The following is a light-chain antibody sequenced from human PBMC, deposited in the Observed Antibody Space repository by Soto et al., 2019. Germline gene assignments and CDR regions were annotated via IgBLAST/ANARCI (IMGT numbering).Light chain of an antibody. V-gene: IGLV1-47*01. Sequence: QSVLTQPPSTSGTPGQRVTIPCFGSSSNIGGNYVFWYQHLPGTAPKLLIYRNNQRPSGVPDRFSGSKSATSASLAISGLRAEDEADYYGATWDASLSGNIIFGGGTQLTVL. CDR2: RNN. J-gene: IGLJ7*01. CDR1: SSNIGGNY. CDR3: ATWDASLSGNII.